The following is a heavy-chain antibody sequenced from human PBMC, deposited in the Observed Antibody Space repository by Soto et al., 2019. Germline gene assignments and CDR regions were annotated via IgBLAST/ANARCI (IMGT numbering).Heavy chain of an antibody. J-gene: IGHJ6*02. Sequence: GGSLRLSCAASGFTFSSYSMNWVRQAPGKGLEWVSYISSSSSTIYYADSVKGRFTISRDNAKNSLYLQMNSLRDEDTAVYYCARGYDFWSGYYTDYYYYGMDVWGQGTTVTVSS. CDR3: ARGYDFWSGYYTDYYYYGMDV. V-gene: IGHV3-48*02. CDR1: GFTFSSYS. D-gene: IGHD3-3*01. CDR2: ISSSSSTI.